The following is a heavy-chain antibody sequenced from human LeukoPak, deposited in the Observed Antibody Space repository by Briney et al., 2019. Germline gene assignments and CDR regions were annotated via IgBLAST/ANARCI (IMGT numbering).Heavy chain of an antibody. J-gene: IGHJ4*02. CDR3: ARDLYDSSGYYLLFDY. D-gene: IGHD3-22*01. V-gene: IGHV4-4*07. CDR1: GCSISSYY. Sequence: KPSETLSLTCTVSGCSISSYYWSWIRQPAGKGLEWIGRIYTSGSTNYNPSLKSRVTMSVDTSKNQFSLKLSSVTAADTAVYYCARDLYDSSGYYLLFDYWGQGTLVTVSS. CDR2: IYTSGST.